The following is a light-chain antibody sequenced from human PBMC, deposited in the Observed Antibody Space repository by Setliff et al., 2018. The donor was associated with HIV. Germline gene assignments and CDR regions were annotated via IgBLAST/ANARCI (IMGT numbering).Light chain of an antibody. CDR1: GSDVGSYNY. Sequence: ALTQPASVSGSPGQSITISCTGTGSDVGSYNYVSWYQQHPGKAPKLMISEVSNRPSGVSNRFSGSKSDNTASLTISGLQAEDEADYFCSSFTTTTTLVFGTGTKVTVL. CDR2: EVS. CDR3: SSFTTTTTLV. J-gene: IGLJ1*01. V-gene: IGLV2-14*01.